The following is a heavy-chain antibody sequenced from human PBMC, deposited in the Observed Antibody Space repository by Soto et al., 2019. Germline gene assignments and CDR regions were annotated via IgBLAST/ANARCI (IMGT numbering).Heavy chain of an antibody. CDR2: IIPIFGTA. Sequence: QVQLVQSGAEVKKPGSSVKVSCKASGGTFSSYAISWVRQAPGQGLEWMGGIIPIFGTANYAQKFQGRVTMTADEATSTAYMELSSLRSEDTAVYYCARALPSLRTSYYYYGMDVWGQGTTVTVSS. CDR3: ARALPSLRTSYYYYGMDV. V-gene: IGHV1-69*01. J-gene: IGHJ6*02. CDR1: GGTFSSYA. D-gene: IGHD4-17*01.